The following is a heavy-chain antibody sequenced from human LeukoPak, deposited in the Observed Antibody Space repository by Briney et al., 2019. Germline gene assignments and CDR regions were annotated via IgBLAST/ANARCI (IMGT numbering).Heavy chain of an antibody. J-gene: IGHJ6*02. CDR1: GFTFSNFG. Sequence: GGSLRLSCAASGFTFSNFGMHWVRQAPGKGLEWVAVIWYDGSNKYYADSVKGRFTISRDNSKNTLYLQMNSLRAEDTAVYYCARDPLPAAMQSYYYYGMDVWGQGTTVTVSS. V-gene: IGHV3-33*08. D-gene: IGHD2-2*01. CDR2: IWYDGSNK. CDR3: ARDPLPAAMQSYYYYGMDV.